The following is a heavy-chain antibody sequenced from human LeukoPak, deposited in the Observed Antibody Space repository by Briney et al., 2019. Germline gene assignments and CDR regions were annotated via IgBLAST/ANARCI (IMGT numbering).Heavy chain of an antibody. D-gene: IGHD6-19*01. CDR1: GGSISDYY. J-gene: IGHJ3*02. CDR3: ARVSFIAVSAFDI. V-gene: IGHV4-59*01. CDR2: IYYSGST. Sequence: SETLSLTCTVSGGSISDYYWTWIRQPPGKGLEWIGYIYYSGSTNYNPSLRSRVTISINTSKSQFSLKLSSVTAADTAVYYCARVSFIAVSAFDICCQGT.